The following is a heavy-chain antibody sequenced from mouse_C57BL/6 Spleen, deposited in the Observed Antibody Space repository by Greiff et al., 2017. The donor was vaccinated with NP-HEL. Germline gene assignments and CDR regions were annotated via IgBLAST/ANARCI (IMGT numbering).Heavy chain of an antibody. Sequence: EVQLVESGGGLVKPGGSLKLSCAASGFTFSSYTMSWVRQTPEKRLEWVATISGGGGNTYYPDSVKGRFTISRDNAKNTLYLQMSSLRSEDTALYYCARREGPDPWFAYWGQGTLVTVSA. CDR2: ISGGGGNT. CDR1: GFTFSSYT. V-gene: IGHV5-9*01. J-gene: IGHJ3*01. CDR3: ARREGPDPWFAY.